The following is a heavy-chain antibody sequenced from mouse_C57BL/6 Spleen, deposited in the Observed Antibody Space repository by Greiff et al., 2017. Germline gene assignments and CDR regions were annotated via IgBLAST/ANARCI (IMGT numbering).Heavy chain of an antibody. D-gene: IGHD1-1*01. J-gene: IGHJ2*01. CDR2: IDPANGNT. Sequence: VQLKESVAELVRPGASVKLSCTASGFNIKNTYMHWVKQRPEQGLEWIGRIDPANGNTKYAPKFQGKATITADTSSNTAYLQLSSLTSEDTAIYYCAGSPTPVVDMYYFDYWGQGTTLTVSS. CDR1: GFNIKNTY. CDR3: AGSPTPVVDMYYFDY. V-gene: IGHV14-3*01.